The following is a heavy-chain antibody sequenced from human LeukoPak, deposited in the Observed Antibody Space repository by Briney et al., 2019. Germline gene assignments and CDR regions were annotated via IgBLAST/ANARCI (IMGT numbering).Heavy chain of an antibody. CDR2: MNPNSGNT. J-gene: IGHJ6*03. CDR1: GYTFTSYD. Sequence: ASVKVSCKASGYTFTSYDINWVRQATGQGLEWMGWMNPNSGNTGYAQKFQGRVTITRNTSISTAYMELSSLRSEDTAVYYCARVYYDFWSGYSSYYYYMDVWGKGTTVTVSS. CDR3: ARVYYDFWSGYSSYYYYMDV. D-gene: IGHD3-3*01. V-gene: IGHV1-8*03.